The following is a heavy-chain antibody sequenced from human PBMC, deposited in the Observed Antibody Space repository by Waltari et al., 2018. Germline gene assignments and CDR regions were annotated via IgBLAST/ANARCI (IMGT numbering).Heavy chain of an antibody. Sequence: QVQLVQSGPEVKKPGASVKVSCKASGYAFSVYYMHWVRQAPGQGLEWVGMINPRDGSTSYAQKFQGSITMTSDTSTNTVYMELRSLRSEDTAVYYCARALGYADGFWGQGTLVTVSS. CDR1: GYAFSVYY. J-gene: IGHJ4*02. CDR2: INPRDGST. CDR3: ARALGYADGF. D-gene: IGHD2-15*01. V-gene: IGHV1-46*01.